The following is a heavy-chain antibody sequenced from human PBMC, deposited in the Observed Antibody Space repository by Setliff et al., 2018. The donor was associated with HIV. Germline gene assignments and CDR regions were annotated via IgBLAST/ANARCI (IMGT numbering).Heavy chain of an antibody. Sequence: ASVKVSCKASGYSFTDYFMHWVRQAPGQGLEWMGRVNPNSGDTNYAQKFQGRVTMTGHTSISTAYMELSRLTSDDTAVYYCAREGDVLSGYYVNWFDPWGQGTLVTVLL. CDR2: VNPNSGDT. V-gene: IGHV1-2*06. J-gene: IGHJ5*02. D-gene: IGHD3-3*01. CDR3: AREGDVLSGYYVNWFDP. CDR1: GYSFTDYF.